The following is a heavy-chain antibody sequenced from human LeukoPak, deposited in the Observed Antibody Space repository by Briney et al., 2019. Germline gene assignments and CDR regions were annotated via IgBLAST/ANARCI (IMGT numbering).Heavy chain of an antibody. V-gene: IGHV4-59*01. CDR3: ARAYVIPYYYYYMDV. D-gene: IGHD3-16*02. Sequence: SETLSLTCTVSGGSISTYYWNWIRQPPGKGLEWIGYVYYSGRTNYNPSLKSRVTISIDTSKNQFSLKLSSVTAADSAVYYCARAYVIPYYYYYMDVWGKGTTVTISS. J-gene: IGHJ6*03. CDR1: GGSISTYY. CDR2: VYYSGRT.